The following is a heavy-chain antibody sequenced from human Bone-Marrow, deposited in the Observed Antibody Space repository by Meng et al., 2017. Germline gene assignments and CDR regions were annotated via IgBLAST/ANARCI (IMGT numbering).Heavy chain of an antibody. CDR3: ARAIATRPDVFDY. Sequence: QGQLQESGPGLVRPSETLSLTCTVSGGSVSANNYYWSWIRQPPGKGLEWIGYIYFSGATNYNPSLMSRVTISLDTSKSQFFLKLSSVTAADTAVYYCARAIATRPDVFDYWGQGTLVTVSS. CDR1: GGSVSANNYY. D-gene: IGHD6-6*01. J-gene: IGHJ4*02. V-gene: IGHV4-61*01. CDR2: IYFSGAT.